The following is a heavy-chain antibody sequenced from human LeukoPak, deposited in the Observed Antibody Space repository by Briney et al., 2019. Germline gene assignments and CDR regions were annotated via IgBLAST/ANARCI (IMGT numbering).Heavy chain of an antibody. D-gene: IGHD5-24*01. CDR3: ARGEEMATIARWFDP. CDR2: IYYSGYT. CDR1: GDSITSNI. Sequence: SETLSLACTVSGDSITSNIWSWIRQPPGKGVEWIGYIYYSGYTGYNPSLKSRVTISLDTSKSQFSLRLTSLTAADSAVYYCARGEEMATIARWFDPWGQGTLVTVS. J-gene: IGHJ5*02. V-gene: IGHV4-59*01.